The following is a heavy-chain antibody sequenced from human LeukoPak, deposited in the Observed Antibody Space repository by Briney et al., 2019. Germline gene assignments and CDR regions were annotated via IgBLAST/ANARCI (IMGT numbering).Heavy chain of an antibody. D-gene: IGHD2-15*01. V-gene: IGHV1-46*01. Sequence: GASVKVSCKASGYTFTRYYMHWVRQAPRQGLEWMGIINPSGGSTSYPQKFQGRVTMTRDTSTSTVYMELNSLRSEDTAVYYCAKGYCSGGTCYSYDYWGQGTLVTVSS. J-gene: IGHJ4*02. CDR1: GYTFTRYY. CDR3: AKGYCSGGTCYSYDY. CDR2: INPSGGST.